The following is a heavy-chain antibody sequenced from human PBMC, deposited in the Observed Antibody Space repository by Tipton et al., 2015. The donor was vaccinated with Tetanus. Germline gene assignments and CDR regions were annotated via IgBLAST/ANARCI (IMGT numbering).Heavy chain of an antibody. CDR1: GDSMARYY. CDR2: IDYSGST. J-gene: IGHJ4*02. V-gene: IGHV4-59*01. D-gene: IGHD2-2*02. Sequence: TLSLTCTVSGDSMARYYWSWIRQPPGKELEWIGYIDYSGSTNYNPSLKSRLIISADTSKNQFSLRLSSVTAADTAVYYCASYNIPYYFDYWGRGTLVTVTS. CDR3: ASYNIPYYFDY.